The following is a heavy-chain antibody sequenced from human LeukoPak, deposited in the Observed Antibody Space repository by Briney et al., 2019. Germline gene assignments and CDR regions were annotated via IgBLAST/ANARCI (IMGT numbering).Heavy chain of an antibody. V-gene: IGHV4-38-2*01. D-gene: IGHD3-22*01. CDR1: GYSISSGYY. CDR2: IYHSGST. J-gene: IGHJ4*02. Sequence: PSETLSLTCAVSGYSISSGYYWGWTRQPPGKGLEWIGSIYHSGSTYYNPSLKSRVTISVDTSKNQFSLKLSSVTAADTAVYYCARCSSSYYYSAGALGDWGQGTLVTVSS. CDR3: ARCSSSYYYSAGALGD.